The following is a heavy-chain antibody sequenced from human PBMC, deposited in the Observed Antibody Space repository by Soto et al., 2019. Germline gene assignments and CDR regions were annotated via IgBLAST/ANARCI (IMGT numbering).Heavy chain of an antibody. Sequence: QVQLQESGPGLVKPSQTLSLTCTVSGGSISSGDYYWSWIRQPPGKGLAWIGYIYYSGSTYYNPSVMSRVTITEHTSKNQYCLKVSSLTAADTAVYYCARGEIVVVSAAPDYLGQGTLVTVSS. CDR3: ARGEIVVVSAAPDY. D-gene: IGHD2-2*01. CDR2: IYYSGST. J-gene: IGHJ4*02. CDR1: GGSISSGDYY. V-gene: IGHV4-30-4*01.